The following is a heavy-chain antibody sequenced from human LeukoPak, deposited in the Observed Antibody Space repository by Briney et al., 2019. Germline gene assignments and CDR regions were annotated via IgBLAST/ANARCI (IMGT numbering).Heavy chain of an antibody. Sequence: SETLSLTCSVSSGSISTSSVYWGWVRQPPGKGLEWIGSIYYNGNTYYNPSLRSRLTISVDTSKNQFSLKLSSVTAADTAVYFCARRGTIFGPESLWGRGTLVTVSS. D-gene: IGHD3-3*01. CDR3: ARRGTIFGPESL. J-gene: IGHJ2*01. CDR1: SGSISTSSVY. CDR2: IYYNGNT. V-gene: IGHV4-39*01.